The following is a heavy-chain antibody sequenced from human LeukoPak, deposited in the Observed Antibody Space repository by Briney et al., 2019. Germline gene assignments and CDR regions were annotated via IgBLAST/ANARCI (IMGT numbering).Heavy chain of an antibody. CDR3: ARHGPDYGDYLCYDY. CDR1: GYSFTSYW. V-gene: IGHV5-51*01. D-gene: IGHD4-17*01. Sequence: GVSLKISCKGSGYSFTSYWIGWVRQMPGKGLEWMGIIYPGDSDTRYSPSFQGQVTISADKSISTAYLQWSSLKASDTAMYYCARHGPDYGDYLCYDYWGQGTLVTVSS. CDR2: IYPGDSDT. J-gene: IGHJ4*02.